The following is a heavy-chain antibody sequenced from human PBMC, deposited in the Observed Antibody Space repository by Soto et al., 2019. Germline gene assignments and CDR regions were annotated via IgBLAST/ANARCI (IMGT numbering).Heavy chain of an antibody. Sequence: SETLSLTCAVYGGSFSGYYWSWIRQPPGKGLEWIGEINHSGSTNYNPPLKSRVTISVDTSKNQFSLKLSSVTAANTAVYYCASINLAVAGNYAGYYYGMDVWGQGTTVTVSS. J-gene: IGHJ6*02. CDR1: GGSFSGYY. CDR3: ASINLAVAGNYAGYYYGMDV. V-gene: IGHV4-34*01. D-gene: IGHD6-19*01. CDR2: INHSGST.